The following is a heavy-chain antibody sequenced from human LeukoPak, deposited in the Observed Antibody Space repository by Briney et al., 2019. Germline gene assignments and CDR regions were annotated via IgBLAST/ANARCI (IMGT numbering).Heavy chain of an antibody. CDR3: ARGAPFDY. Sequence: SETLSLTCTVSGGSISSGSYNWSWIRKPPGKGLEWIGYIYYSGSTNYNPSLKSRVTISVDTSKNQFSLKLSSVTAADTAVYYCARGAPFDYWGQGTLVTVSS. CDR1: GGSISSGSYN. V-gene: IGHV4-61*01. CDR2: IYYSGST. J-gene: IGHJ4*02.